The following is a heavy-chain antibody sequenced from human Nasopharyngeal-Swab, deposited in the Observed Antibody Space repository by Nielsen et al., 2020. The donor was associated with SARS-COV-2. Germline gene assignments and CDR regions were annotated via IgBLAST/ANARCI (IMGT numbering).Heavy chain of an antibody. D-gene: IGHD6-13*01. J-gene: IGHJ4*02. Sequence: GESLKISCAASGFTFSSYWMHWVRQAPGKGLVWVSRINSDGSSTSYADSVKGRFTISRDNSKNTLYLQMNSLRAEDTAVYYCAKGSSSWTYDHWGQGTLVRVSS. CDR1: GFTFSSYW. V-gene: IGHV3-74*01. CDR3: AKGSSSWTYDH. CDR2: INSDGSST.